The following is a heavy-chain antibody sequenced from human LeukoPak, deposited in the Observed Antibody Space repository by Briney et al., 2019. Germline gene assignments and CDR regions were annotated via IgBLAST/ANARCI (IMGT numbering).Heavy chain of an antibody. CDR2: IRSKTNNYAT. V-gene: IGHV3-73*01. D-gene: IGHD1-1*01. J-gene: IGHJ6*02. CDR1: GFIFSGSA. Sequence: PGGSLRLSCAASGFIFSGSAVYWVRQASGKGLEWVGRIRSKTNNYATAYAASVKGRFTFSRDDLKNTAYLQMNSLETDDTAVYYCAGAWSDYYGMDVWGQGTTVTVSS. CDR3: AGAWSDYYGMDV.